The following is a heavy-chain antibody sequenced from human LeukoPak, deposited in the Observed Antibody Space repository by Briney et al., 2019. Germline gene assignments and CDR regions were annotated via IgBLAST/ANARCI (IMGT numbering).Heavy chain of an antibody. CDR2: ISSSSSYI. V-gene: IGHV3-21*01. CDR3: ARGGRDTIHGY. D-gene: IGHD3-16*01. Sequence: GGSLRLSCAASGFTFSSYSMNWVRQAPGKGPEWVSSISSSSSYIYYADSVKGRFTISRDNAKNSLYLQMNSLRAEDTAVYYCARGGRDTIHGYWGQGTLVTVSS. J-gene: IGHJ4*02. CDR1: GFTFSSYS.